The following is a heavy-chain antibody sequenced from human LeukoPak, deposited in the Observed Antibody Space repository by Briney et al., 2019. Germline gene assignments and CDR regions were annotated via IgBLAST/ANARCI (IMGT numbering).Heavy chain of an antibody. V-gene: IGHV1-46*01. Sequence: ASVTVSCKASGYTFTSYYMHWVRQAPGQGLEWMGIINPSGGSTSYAQKFQGRVTMTRDMSTSTVYMELSSLRSEDTAVYYCARDSERRASDYGDYGGYYYMDVWGKGTTVTVSS. D-gene: IGHD4-17*01. J-gene: IGHJ6*03. CDR2: INPSGGST. CDR1: GYTFTSYY. CDR3: ARDSERRASDYGDYGGYYYMDV.